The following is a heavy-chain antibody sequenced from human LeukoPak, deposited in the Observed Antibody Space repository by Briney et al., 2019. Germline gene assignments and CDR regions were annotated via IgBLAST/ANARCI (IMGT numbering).Heavy chain of an antibody. CDR1: GFTFDDYA. CDR3: VKDSVVTDPPNYYYYGMDV. V-gene: IGHV3-9*01. Sequence: GRSLRLSCAASGFTFDDYAMHWVRQAPGKGLEWVSGISWNSGSIGYADSVKGRFTISRDNAKNSLYLQMNSLRAEDTALYYCVKDSVVTDPPNYYYYGMDVWGQGTTVTVSS. CDR2: ISWNSGSI. J-gene: IGHJ6*02. D-gene: IGHD5-18*01.